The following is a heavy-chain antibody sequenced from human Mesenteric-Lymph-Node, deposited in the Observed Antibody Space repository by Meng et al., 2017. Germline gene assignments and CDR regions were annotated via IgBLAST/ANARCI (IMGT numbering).Heavy chain of an antibody. Sequence: GGSLRLSCAASGFTFSTYWMQGVRQSPEKGLEWVGNVTPDGSEKYYVDSVKGRFTISRDNAKNSLFLQMDSLRAEDTAGYYCARQKYDSSGYYSFPLDSWGQGTLVTVSS. V-gene: IGHV3-7*01. D-gene: IGHD3-22*01. CDR3: ARQKYDSSGYYSFPLDS. CDR2: VTPDGSEK. CDR1: GFTFSTYW. J-gene: IGHJ4*02.